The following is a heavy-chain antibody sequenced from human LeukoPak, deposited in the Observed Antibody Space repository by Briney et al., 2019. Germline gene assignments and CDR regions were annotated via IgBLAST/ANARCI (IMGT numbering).Heavy chain of an antibody. J-gene: IGHJ4*02. V-gene: IGHV3-23*01. CDR2: ISGSGGST. Sequence: GGSLRLSCAASGFTFSSYAMSWVRQAPGKGLEWVSAISGSGGSTYYEDSVKGRFTISRDNSKNTLYLQMNSLRAEDTAVYYCASSPRLRFLEWLLPFDYWGQGTLVTVSS. CDR1: GFTFSSYA. D-gene: IGHD3-3*01. CDR3: ASSPRLRFLEWLLPFDY.